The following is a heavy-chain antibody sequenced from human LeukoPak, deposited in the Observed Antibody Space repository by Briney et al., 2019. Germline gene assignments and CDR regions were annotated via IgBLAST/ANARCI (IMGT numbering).Heavy chain of an antibody. CDR3: ARHWQQLVWGDYMDV. V-gene: IGHV4-38-2*01. J-gene: IGHJ6*03. D-gene: IGHD6-13*01. CDR1: GYSISSGYY. Sequence: SETLSLTCAVSGYSISSGYYWGWIRQPPGKGLEWIGSIYHSGSTYYNPSLKSRVTISVDTSKNQFSLKLSSVTAADTAVYHRARHWQQLVWGDYMDVWGKGTTVTVSS. CDR2: IYHSGST.